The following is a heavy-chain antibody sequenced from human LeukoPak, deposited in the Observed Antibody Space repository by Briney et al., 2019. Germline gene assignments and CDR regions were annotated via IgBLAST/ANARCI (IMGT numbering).Heavy chain of an antibody. CDR2: INHSGST. J-gene: IGHJ4*02. CDR3: ARVRGLWPKSDGYYFDY. Sequence: PSETLSLTCAVYGGSFSGYYWSWIRQPPGKGLEWIGEINHSGSTNYNPSLKSRVTISVDTSKNQFSLKLSSVTAADTAVYYCARVRGLWPKSDGYYFDYWGQGTLVTVSS. D-gene: IGHD5-18*01. CDR1: GGSFSGYY. V-gene: IGHV4-34*01.